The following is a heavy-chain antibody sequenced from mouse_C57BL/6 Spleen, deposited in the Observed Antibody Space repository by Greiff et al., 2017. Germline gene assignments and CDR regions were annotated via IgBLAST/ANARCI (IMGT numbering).Heavy chain of an antibody. CDR3: ARDHSY. D-gene: IGHD3-1*01. J-gene: IGHJ2*01. Sequence: EVQLQESGPELVKPGASVKISCKASGYSFTGYYMNWVKQSPEKSLEWIGEINPSTGGTTYNQKFKAKATLTVDKSSSTAYMQLKSLTSEDSAVYYCARDHSYWGQGTTLTVSS. CDR1: GYSFTGYY. V-gene: IGHV1-42*01. CDR2: INPSTGGT.